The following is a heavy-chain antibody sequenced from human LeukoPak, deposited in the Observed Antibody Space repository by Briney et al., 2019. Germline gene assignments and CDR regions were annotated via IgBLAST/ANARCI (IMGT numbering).Heavy chain of an antibody. CDR2: ISYDGSNR. D-gene: IGHD6-19*01. CDR3: ARLKAVAGMNLPPDY. CDR1: GFTFSNYA. Sequence: KTGRSLRLSCAASGFTFSNYAMHWVRQAPGKELEWVALISYDGSNRDYADSVKGRFTISRDDSKNTLYLQMNSLRAEDTAVYYCARLKAVAGMNLPPDYWGQGTLVTVSS. J-gene: IGHJ4*02. V-gene: IGHV3-30*04.